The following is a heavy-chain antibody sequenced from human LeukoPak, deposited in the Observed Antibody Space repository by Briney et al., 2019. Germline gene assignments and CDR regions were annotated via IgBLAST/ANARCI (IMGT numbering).Heavy chain of an antibody. D-gene: IGHD3-10*01. CDR1: GYTFTNYG. V-gene: IGHV1-18*01. CDR3: ARARLGVRGVIYYFDY. Sequence: GASVKVSCKASGYTFTNYGISWVRQAPGQGLEWMGWISAYNTNTNYAQKLQGRVTMATDTSTSTAYMELRSLRSDDTAVYYCARARLGVRGVIYYFDYWGQGTLVTVSS. J-gene: IGHJ4*02. CDR2: ISAYNTNT.